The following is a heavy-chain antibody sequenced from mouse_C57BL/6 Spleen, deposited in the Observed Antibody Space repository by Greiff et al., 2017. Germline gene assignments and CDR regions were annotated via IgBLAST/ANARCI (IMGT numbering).Heavy chain of an antibody. D-gene: IGHD1-1*01. CDR2: IYPGGGYT. Sequence: QVHVKQSGAELVRPGTSVKMSCKASGYTFTNYWIGWAKQRPGHGLEWIGDIYPGGGYTNYNEKFKGKATLTADKSSSTAYMQFSSLTSEDSAIYYCARTRGDGSSNYYAKDYWGQGTSVTVSS. CDR1: GYTFTNYW. CDR3: ARTRGDGSSNYYAKDY. J-gene: IGHJ4*01. V-gene: IGHV1-63*01.